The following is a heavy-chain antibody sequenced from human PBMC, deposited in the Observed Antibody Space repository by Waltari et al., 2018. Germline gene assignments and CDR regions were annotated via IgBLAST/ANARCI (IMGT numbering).Heavy chain of an antibody. J-gene: IGHJ4*02. Sequence: EMQLVESGGGLVQPGGSLRLSCAASGFTFSIYWMNWVRQAPGKGLEWVANIKQDGSETNYVDSVKGRFTISRDNAKNSLFLQMNSLSAGDTAVYFCATSYHLWGQGTLVTVSS. V-gene: IGHV3-7*01. CDR2: IKQDGSET. CDR3: ATSYHL. D-gene: IGHD3-3*02. CDR1: GFTFSIYW.